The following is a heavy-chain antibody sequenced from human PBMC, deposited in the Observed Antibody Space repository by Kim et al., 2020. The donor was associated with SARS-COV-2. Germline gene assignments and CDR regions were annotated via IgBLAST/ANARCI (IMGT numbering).Heavy chain of an antibody. Sequence: GGSLRLSCAASGFTFSSYAMSWVRQAPGKGLEWVSAISGSGGSTYYADSVKGRFTISRDNSKNTLYLQMNSLRAEDTAVYYCAKRSGWGPRPNIPFDPWGQGTLVTVSS. CDR2: ISGSGGST. CDR1: GFTFSSYA. V-gene: IGHV3-23*01. J-gene: IGHJ5*02. D-gene: IGHD3-16*01. CDR3: AKRSGWGPRPNIPFDP.